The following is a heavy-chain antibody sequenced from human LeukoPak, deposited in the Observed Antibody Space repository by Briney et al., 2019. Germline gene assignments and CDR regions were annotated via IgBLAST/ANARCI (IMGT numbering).Heavy chain of an antibody. J-gene: IGHJ5*02. V-gene: IGHV3-7*03. CDR2: IKQDGSEK. CDR3: AKAAYGEWFDP. CDR1: GFTFSTYW. Sequence: GGSLRLSCAASGFTFSTYWMTWVRQAPGKGLEWGANIKQDGSEKYLVDSVKGRFTISRDNANNSLYLQMNSLRAEDTAVYYCAKAAYGEWFDPWGQGTLVTVSS. D-gene: IGHD3-10*01.